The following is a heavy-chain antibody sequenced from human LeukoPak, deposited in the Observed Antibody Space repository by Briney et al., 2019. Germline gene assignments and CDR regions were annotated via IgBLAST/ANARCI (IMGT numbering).Heavy chain of an antibody. CDR3: ARDRGGRGYSGYGNWFDP. D-gene: IGHD5-12*01. CDR2: VSGSGSPI. V-gene: IGHV3-11*01. CDR1: GFTFSDYY. J-gene: IGHJ5*02. Sequence: GGSLRLSCAASGFTFSDYYMSWIRQAPGKGLEWVSYVSGSGSPIYWADSVKGRFTLSRDNTKNSLYLQMNGLRAEDTAVYYCARDRGGRGYSGYGNWFDPWGQGTLVTVSS.